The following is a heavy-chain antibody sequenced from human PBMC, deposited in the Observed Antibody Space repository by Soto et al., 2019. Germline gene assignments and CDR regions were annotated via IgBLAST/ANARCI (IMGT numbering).Heavy chain of an antibody. CDR1: GGSISSGGYS. CDR2: IYHSGST. J-gene: IGHJ5*02. D-gene: IGHD7-27*01. CDR3: ARVPGP. V-gene: IGHV4-30-2*01. Sequence: QLQLQESGSGLVKPSQTLSLTCAVSGGSISSGGYSWSWIRQPPGKGPEWIGYIYHSGSTYYNPSLRRRVTMSVDRSKSQFPLTLSSVTAADTAVYYCARVPGPWGQGTLVTVSS.